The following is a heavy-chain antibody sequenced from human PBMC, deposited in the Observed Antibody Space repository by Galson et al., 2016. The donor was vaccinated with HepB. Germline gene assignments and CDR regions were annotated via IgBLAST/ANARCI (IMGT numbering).Heavy chain of an antibody. CDR3: ARDRNLIFYDY. D-gene: IGHD3/OR15-3a*01. CDR2: ISSDIEGGTR. V-gene: IGHV3-48*03. J-gene: IGHJ4*02. Sequence: SLRLSCAASGFTFSSYEMNWVRQAPGKGMEWISYISSDIEGGTRYAASVRGRFIISRDNAQNSLFLQMNNLRAEDTAVYYCARDRNLIFYDYWGQGALVTVSS. CDR1: GFTFSSYE.